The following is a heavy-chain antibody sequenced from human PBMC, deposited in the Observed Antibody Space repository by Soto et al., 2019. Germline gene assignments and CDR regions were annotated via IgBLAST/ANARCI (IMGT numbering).Heavy chain of an antibody. V-gene: IGHV1-69*01. J-gene: IGHJ4*02. D-gene: IGHD3-22*01. CDR1: GGPFSSYP. CDR3: ARGGSGYTWFNEF. Sequence: QEQLVQSGAEVKKPGSSVKVSCKASGGPFSSYPISLVRQVPGQGLEWMGGIIPVFQTAYYTQRFQGRVTITADESTNTAYMELSSLRSEDTAIYYCARGGSGYTWFNEFWGQGTLVTVSS. CDR2: IIPVFQTA.